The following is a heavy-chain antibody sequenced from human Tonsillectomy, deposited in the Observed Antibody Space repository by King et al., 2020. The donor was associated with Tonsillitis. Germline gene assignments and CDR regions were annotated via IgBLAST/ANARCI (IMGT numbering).Heavy chain of an antibody. Sequence: VQLVESGGGLVKPGGSLRLSCAASGFTFSSYSMNWVRQAPGKGLEWVSSISSSSSYIYYADSVKGRFTISRDNAKNSLHLQMNSLRSEDTAVYYCARDLLEWGGGWFGVPPCYGMDVWGQGTTVTVSS. V-gene: IGHV3-21*01. D-gene: IGHD3-10*01. CDR3: ARDLLEWGGGWFGVPPCYGMDV. CDR1: GFTFSSYS. CDR2: ISSSSSYI. J-gene: IGHJ6*02.